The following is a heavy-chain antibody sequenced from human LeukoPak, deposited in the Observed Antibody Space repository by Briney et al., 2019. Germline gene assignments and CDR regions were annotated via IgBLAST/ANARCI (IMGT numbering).Heavy chain of an antibody. J-gene: IGHJ4*02. Sequence: PSVTLSLTCTVSGYSISSGYYWGWIRQPPGKGLEWIGSIYHSGSTYYNPSLKSRVTISVDTSKNQFSLKLSSVTAADTAVYYCAGTYYDYVWGSYRPTRFDYWGQGTLVTVSS. CDR2: IYHSGST. CDR3: AGTYYDYVWGSYRPTRFDY. D-gene: IGHD3-16*02. V-gene: IGHV4-38-2*02. CDR1: GYSISSGYY.